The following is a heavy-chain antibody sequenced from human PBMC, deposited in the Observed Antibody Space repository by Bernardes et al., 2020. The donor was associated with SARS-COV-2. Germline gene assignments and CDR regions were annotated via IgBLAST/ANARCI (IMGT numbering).Heavy chain of an antibody. CDR1: SGSFSGYY. V-gene: IGHV4-34*01. CDR2: INESGST. D-gene: IGHD2-15*01. Sequence: AESLSLTCAVSSGSFSGYYWSWIRQTPGKGLEWIAEINESGSTTYNPAPKKRRTITVDPSKNHTPLKLNSVTAADTAVHDCARGSAAVVSHFLLLFANWYFDLWGRGNLVTVSS. J-gene: IGHJ2*01. CDR3: ARGSAAVVSHFLLLFANWYFDL.